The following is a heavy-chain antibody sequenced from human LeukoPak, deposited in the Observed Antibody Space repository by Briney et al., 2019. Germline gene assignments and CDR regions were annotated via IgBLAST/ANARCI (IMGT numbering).Heavy chain of an antibody. CDR3: ARDGPYDILTGYYPAYYYYGMDV. V-gene: IGHV3-74*01. Sequence: PGGSLRLSCAASGFTFSSYRMHWVRQAPGKGLVWVSRINSDGSSTSYADSVKGRFTISRDNAKNTLYLQMNSLRAEDTAVYYCARDGPYDILTGYYPAYYYYGMDVWGQGTTVTVSS. CDR2: INSDGSST. J-gene: IGHJ6*02. CDR1: GFTFSSYR. D-gene: IGHD3-9*01.